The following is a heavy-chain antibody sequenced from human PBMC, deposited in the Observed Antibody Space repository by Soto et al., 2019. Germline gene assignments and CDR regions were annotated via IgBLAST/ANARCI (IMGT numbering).Heavy chain of an antibody. CDR1: GFTFSSYA. Sequence: GGSLRLSCAASGFTFSSYAMHWVRQAPGKGLEWVAVISYDGSNKYYADSVKGRFTISRDNSKNTLYLQMNSLRAEDTAVYYCARDLYDSSGYQIYYYYGMDVWGQGTTVTVSS. CDR2: ISYDGSNK. V-gene: IGHV3-30-3*01. CDR3: ARDLYDSSGYQIYYYYGMDV. D-gene: IGHD3-22*01. J-gene: IGHJ6*02.